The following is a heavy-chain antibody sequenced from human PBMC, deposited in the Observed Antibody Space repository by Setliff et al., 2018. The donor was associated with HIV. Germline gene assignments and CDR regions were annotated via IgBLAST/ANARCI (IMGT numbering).Heavy chain of an antibody. CDR2: TYYRSKWSN. V-gene: IGHV6-1*01. CDR1: GDSVSGNTAA. J-gene: IGHJ6*03. D-gene: IGHD3-16*01. CDR3: ARGGDWDYNYYMDG. Sequence: PSQTLSLTCAISGDSVSGNTAAWNWIRQSPSRGLEWLGRTYYRSKWSNDYAGSVKSRITINPDTSKNQFSLQLHSVTPEDTAVYFCARGGDWDYNYYMDGWDKGTTVTVSS.